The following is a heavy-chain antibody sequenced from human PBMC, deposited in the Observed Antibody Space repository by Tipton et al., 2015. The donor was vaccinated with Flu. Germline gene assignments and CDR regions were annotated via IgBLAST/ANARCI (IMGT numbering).Heavy chain of an antibody. D-gene: IGHD2-2*01. J-gene: IGHJ4*02. CDR1: GYTLTTYP. Sequence: QVQLVQSGAEVKKPGSSVKVSCKASGYTLTTYPISWVRQAPGQGLEWMGWITSYNDNTIYAQNFQGRVTMTTDTSTNTAFMELRSLRSDDTAVYYCARPGGPAAINPFSYFDFWGQGTLVTVSS. CDR3: ARPGGPAAINPFSYFDF. V-gene: IGHV1-18*04. CDR2: ITSYNDNT.